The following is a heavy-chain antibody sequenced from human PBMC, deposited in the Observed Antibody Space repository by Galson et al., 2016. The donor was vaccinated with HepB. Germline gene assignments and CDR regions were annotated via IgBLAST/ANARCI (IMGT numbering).Heavy chain of an antibody. J-gene: IGHJ4*02. Sequence: SVKVSCKASGYSFSEYGISWVRQAPGQGLEWMGWISVYNGDTNYTQRLQDRLTLTTDASTTTAYMELRSLRADDTAVYYCARGGGTFDYWGQGTLVTVSS. D-gene: IGHD1-7*01. CDR3: ARGGGTFDY. CDR2: ISVYNGDT. CDR1: GYSFSEYG. V-gene: IGHV1-18*01.